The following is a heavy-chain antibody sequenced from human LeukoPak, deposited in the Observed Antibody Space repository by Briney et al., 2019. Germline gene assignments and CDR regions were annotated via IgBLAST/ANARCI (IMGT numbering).Heavy chain of an antibody. V-gene: IGHV4-4*02. CDR2: ISLTGLT. Sequence: SETLSLTCGVSGGAISNTNWWSWVRQPPGQGLEWIGEISLTGLTHYNPSLESRVTVSLDKSKNQLSLNLTSVTAADTAVYYCSRENGAFSPFGYWGQGTLVTVLS. J-gene: IGHJ4*02. CDR3: SRENGAFSPFGY. CDR1: GGAISNTNW. D-gene: IGHD2-8*01.